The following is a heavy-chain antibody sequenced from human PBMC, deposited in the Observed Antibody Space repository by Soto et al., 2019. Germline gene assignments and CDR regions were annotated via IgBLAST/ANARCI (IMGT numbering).Heavy chain of an antibody. J-gene: IGHJ4*02. CDR2: ISYDGSNK. Sequence: QVQLVESGGGVVQPGRSLRLSCAASGFAFSSYAMHWVRQAPGKGLEWVAVISYDGSNKYYADSVKGRFTISRDNSKXXXXXXXXXXXXXDXXVXYXAXDLSGSGDWGQGTLVTVSS. CDR3: AXDLSGSGD. V-gene: IGHV3-30-3*01. CDR1: GFAFSSYA. D-gene: IGHD3-10*01.